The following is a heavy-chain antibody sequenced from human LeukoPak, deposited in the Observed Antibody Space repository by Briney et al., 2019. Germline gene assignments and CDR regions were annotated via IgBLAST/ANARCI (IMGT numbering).Heavy chain of an antibody. CDR1: VSTFTGNY. Sequence: SVNLSCTVSVSTFTGNYLHYDRHSPRQPPGWMGRINPSSGGTNYAQKFQGRVTMTRETLMNTADMDLNSVRADDTAVYYGGRGSCGSDYWGQGTLVIVSS. CDR3: GRGSCGSDY. V-gene: IGHV1-2*06. CDR2: INPSSGGT. J-gene: IGHJ4*02. D-gene: IGHD2-21*01.